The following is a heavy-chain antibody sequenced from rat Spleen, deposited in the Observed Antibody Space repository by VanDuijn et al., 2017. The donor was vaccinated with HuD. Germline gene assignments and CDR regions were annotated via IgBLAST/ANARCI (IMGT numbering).Heavy chain of an antibody. CDR2: ITNTGGST. CDR3: TRNYGGYEGYYFDY. Sequence: EVQLVESGGGLVQPGRSLKLSCVASGFTFNNYWMTWIRQAPGKGLEWVASITNTGGSTYYPDSVKGRFTISRDNAKSTLYLQMNSLRSEDTATYYCTRNYGGYEGYYFDYWGQGVMVTVSS. V-gene: IGHV5-31*01. D-gene: IGHD1-11*01. J-gene: IGHJ2*01. CDR1: GFTFNNYW.